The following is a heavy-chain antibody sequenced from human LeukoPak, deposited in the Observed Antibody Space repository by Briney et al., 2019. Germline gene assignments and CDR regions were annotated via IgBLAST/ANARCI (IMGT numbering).Heavy chain of an antibody. D-gene: IGHD1-1*01. Sequence: PGGSLRLSCAASGFTFSSYSMNWVRQAPGKGLEWVSSISSSSSYIYYADSVKGRFTISRDNAKNSLYLQMNSLRAEDTAVYYCARDLGSFFRWTEDAFDIWGQGTMVTVSS. J-gene: IGHJ3*02. CDR3: ARDLGSFFRWTEDAFDI. CDR1: GFTFSSYS. V-gene: IGHV3-21*01. CDR2: ISSSSSYI.